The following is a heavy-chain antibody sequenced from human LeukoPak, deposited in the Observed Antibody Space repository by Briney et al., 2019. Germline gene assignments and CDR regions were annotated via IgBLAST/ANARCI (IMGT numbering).Heavy chain of an antibody. CDR3: ARGYSSGNYYFDQ. D-gene: IGHD6-19*01. CDR1: GFNYDEYG. V-gene: IGHV3-20*04. J-gene: IGHJ4*02. Sequence: GGSLRLSCAASGFNYDEYGMTWVRQAPGKGLEWVSAINWNGETTVYADSVKGRFTSSRDNAKKSMYLQMNNLRAEDTALYYCARGYSSGNYYFDQWGQGTLVTVSS. CDR2: INWNGETT.